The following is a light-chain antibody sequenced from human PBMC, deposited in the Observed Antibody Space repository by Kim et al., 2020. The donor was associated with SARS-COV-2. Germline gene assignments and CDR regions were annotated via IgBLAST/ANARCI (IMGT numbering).Light chain of an antibody. CDR3: QQFNTYPLT. Sequence: ASVGDRVTITCRASQGISSALAWYQQKPGRPPKVLISDASNLESGVPSRFRGSGSGTDFTLTISHLQPEDFATYYCQQFNTYPLTFGGGTKVDIK. CDR1: QGISSA. J-gene: IGKJ4*01. CDR2: DAS. V-gene: IGKV1-13*02.